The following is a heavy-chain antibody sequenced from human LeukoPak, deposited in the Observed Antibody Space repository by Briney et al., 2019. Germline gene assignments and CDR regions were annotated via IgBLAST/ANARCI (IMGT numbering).Heavy chain of an antibody. Sequence: ASVKVPCKASGYTFTSYYMHWVRQAPGQGLEWMGIINPSGGSTSYAQKFQGRVTMTRNTSISTAYMELSSLRPEDTAVYYCARRFSGSGSPITYWGQGTLVTVSS. D-gene: IGHD3-10*01. J-gene: IGHJ4*02. CDR3: ARRFSGSGSPITY. CDR1: GYTFTSYY. V-gene: IGHV1-46*01. CDR2: INPSGGST.